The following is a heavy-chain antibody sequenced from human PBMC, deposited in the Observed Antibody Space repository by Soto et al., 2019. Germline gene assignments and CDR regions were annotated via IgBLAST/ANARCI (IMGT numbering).Heavy chain of an antibody. Sequence: GGSLRLSCAASGFTFSSYSMNWVRQAPGKGLEWVSSISSSSYIYYADAVKGRFTISRDNAKNSLYLQMNSLRAEDTAVYYCARVARGDSSSSFDYWGQGTLVTVSS. D-gene: IGHD6-6*01. CDR3: ARVARGDSSSSFDY. CDR2: ISSSSYI. CDR1: GFTFSSYS. J-gene: IGHJ4*02. V-gene: IGHV3-21*01.